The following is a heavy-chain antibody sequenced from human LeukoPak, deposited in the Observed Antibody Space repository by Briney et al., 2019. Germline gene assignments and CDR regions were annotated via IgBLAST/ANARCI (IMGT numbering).Heavy chain of an antibody. V-gene: IGHV4-59*10. D-gene: IGHD6-19*01. J-gene: IGHJ4*02. CDR2: VYTSGST. CDR1: GGSFSGYY. CDR3: LSSSSSGWPLYYFDY. Sequence: SETLSLTCAVYGGSFSGYYWSWIRQPAGKGLEWIGRVYTSGSTNYNASLKSRVTMSVDRSKNLFSPKLRSVTAADTAMYYCLSSSSSGWPLYYFDYWGQGILVTVSS.